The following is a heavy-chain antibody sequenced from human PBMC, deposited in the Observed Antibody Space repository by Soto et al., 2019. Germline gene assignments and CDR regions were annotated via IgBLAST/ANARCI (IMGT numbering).Heavy chain of an antibody. CDR1: GGSISSGDYY. CDR2: IYFSGST. V-gene: IGHV4-30-4*01. Sequence: QVQLQESGPGLVKPSQTLSLTCTVSGGSISSGDYYWSWIRQPPGKGLEWIGYIYFSGSTYYNPSLKSRVTISVDTSKNQFSLKLRSVTAADTAVYSCARVGGYDPNWFDPWGQGTLVTVSS. D-gene: IGHD5-12*01. J-gene: IGHJ5*02. CDR3: ARVGGYDPNWFDP.